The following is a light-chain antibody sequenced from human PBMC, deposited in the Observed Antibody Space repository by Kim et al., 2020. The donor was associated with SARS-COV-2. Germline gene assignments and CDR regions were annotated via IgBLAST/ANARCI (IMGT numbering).Light chain of an antibody. V-gene: IGLV3-1*01. CDR3: QTWDSSSVI. CDR1: KLEDKY. CDR2: QDT. J-gene: IGLJ2*01. Sequence: VSPGQPASITCSGDKLEDKYVCWYQQKAGQSPVLLIYQDTKWPSGIPERFSGSNSRNTATLTISGTQAMDEADYYCQTWDSSSVIFGGGTQLTVL.